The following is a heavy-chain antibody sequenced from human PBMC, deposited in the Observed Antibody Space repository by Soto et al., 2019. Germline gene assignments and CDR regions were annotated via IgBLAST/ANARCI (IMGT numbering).Heavy chain of an antibody. V-gene: IGHV3-23*01. CDR2: ISGSGGST. Sequence: PGGSLRLSCAASGFTFSSYAMSWVRQAPGKGLEWVSAISGSGGSTYYADYVKGRFTISRDNSKNTLYLQMNSLRAEDTAVYYCAILAARWYYYGMDVWGQGTTVTVSS. D-gene: IGHD6-6*01. CDR1: GFTFSSYA. J-gene: IGHJ6*02. CDR3: AILAARWYYYGMDV.